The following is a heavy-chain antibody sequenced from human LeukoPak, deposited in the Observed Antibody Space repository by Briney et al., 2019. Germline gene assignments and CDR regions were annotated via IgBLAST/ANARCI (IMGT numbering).Heavy chain of an antibody. CDR3: AKGSGIHHFNWFDP. CDR2: ISYNGGST. Sequence: GGSLRLSCATSGFTFGSYAMSWVRQAPGKGLEWVSGISYNGGSTYYADSVKGRFTISRDNSKNTLYLQMNSLRAEDTAVYSCAKGSGIHHFNWFDPWGQGTLVTVSS. D-gene: IGHD5-18*01. V-gene: IGHV3-23*01. CDR1: GFTFGSYA. J-gene: IGHJ5*02.